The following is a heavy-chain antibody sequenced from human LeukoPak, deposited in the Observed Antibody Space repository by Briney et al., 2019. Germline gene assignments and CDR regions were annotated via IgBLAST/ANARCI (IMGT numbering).Heavy chain of an antibody. CDR1: GFTFSSYA. V-gene: IGHV3-23*01. CDR3: TTEHDFWSGYSFDY. CDR2: ISSSGDT. J-gene: IGHJ4*02. D-gene: IGHD3-3*01. Sequence: GGSLRLSCAASGFTFSSYAMSWVRQAPGKGLEWVSAISSSGDTYYADSVRGRFTISRDNSKNTLYLQMNSLKTEDTAVYYCTTEHDFWSGYSFDYWGQGTLVTVSS.